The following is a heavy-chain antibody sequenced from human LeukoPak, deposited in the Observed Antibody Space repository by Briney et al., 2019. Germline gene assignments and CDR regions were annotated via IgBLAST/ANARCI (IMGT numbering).Heavy chain of an antibody. Sequence: SETLSLTCAVYGGSFSGYYWSWIRQPPGKGLEWIGEINHSGSTNYNPSLKSRVTISVDTSKNQFSLKLSSVTAADTAVYYCARHLVRGGAIDYWGQGTLVTVSS. V-gene: IGHV4-34*01. CDR2: INHSGST. CDR1: GGSFSGYY. J-gene: IGHJ4*02. D-gene: IGHD6-6*01. CDR3: ARHLVRGGAIDY.